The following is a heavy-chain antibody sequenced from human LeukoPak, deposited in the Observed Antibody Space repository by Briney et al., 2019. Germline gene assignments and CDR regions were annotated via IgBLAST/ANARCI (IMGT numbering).Heavy chain of an antibody. Sequence: KPGGSLRLSCAASGFTFSDYYMSWLRQAPGKGLEWVSYISSSSSYTNYADSVKGRFTISRDNAKTSLYLQMNSLRAEDTAVYYCARDLYCSSTSCYGPMGYYFDSWGQGTLVTVSS. J-gene: IGHJ4*02. D-gene: IGHD2-2*01. CDR3: ARDLYCSSTSCYGPMGYYFDS. CDR1: GFTFSDYY. V-gene: IGHV3-11*05. CDR2: ISSSSSYT.